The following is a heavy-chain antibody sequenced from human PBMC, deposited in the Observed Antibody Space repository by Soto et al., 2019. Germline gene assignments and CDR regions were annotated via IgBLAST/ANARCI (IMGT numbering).Heavy chain of an antibody. CDR1: GGSISSYY. J-gene: IGHJ6*02. D-gene: IGHD5-18*01. Sequence: QVQLQESGPGLVKPSETLSLTCTVSGGSISSYYWSWIRQPPGKGLEWIGYIYYSGSTNYNPSLTSRVTISVDTSKNQFSLKLSSVTAADTAVYYCARDSGYSYAKGVYYYGMDVWGQGTTVTVSS. CDR3: ARDSGYSYAKGVYYYGMDV. V-gene: IGHV4-59*01. CDR2: IYYSGST.